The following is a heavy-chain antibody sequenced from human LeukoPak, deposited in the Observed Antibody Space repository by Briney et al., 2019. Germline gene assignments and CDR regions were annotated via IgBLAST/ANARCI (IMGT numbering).Heavy chain of an antibody. V-gene: IGHV4-61*02. Sequence: PSQTLSLTCTVSGGSISSGSYYWSWIRQPAGKGLEWIGRIYTSGSTNYNPSLKSRVTISVDTSKNQFSLKLSSVTAADTAVYYCARGIRVRDRYYYYYYMDVWGKGTTVTVSS. J-gene: IGHJ6*03. CDR1: GGSISSGSYY. CDR2: IYTSGST. CDR3: ARGIRVRDRYYYYYYMDV. D-gene: IGHD3-10*01.